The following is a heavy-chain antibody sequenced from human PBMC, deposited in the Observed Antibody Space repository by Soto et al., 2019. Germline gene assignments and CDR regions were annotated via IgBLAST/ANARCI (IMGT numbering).Heavy chain of an antibody. D-gene: IGHD4-17*01. CDR3: VKGFPSVTTDPVAFDI. Sequence: GGSLRLSCVASGFTFRTYAMRWVRQAPGKGLEWVSGISGSGASTYYGDSVKGRFTISRDNFKNTLYLQMNSLRAEDTAVYYCVKGFPSVTTDPVAFDIWGQGTVVTVSS. J-gene: IGHJ3*02. CDR2: ISGSGAST. V-gene: IGHV3-23*01. CDR1: GFTFRTYA.